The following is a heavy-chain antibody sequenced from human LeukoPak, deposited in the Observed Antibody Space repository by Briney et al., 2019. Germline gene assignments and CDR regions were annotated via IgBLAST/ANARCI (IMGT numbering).Heavy chain of an antibody. CDR2: ISSSSSYV. CDR3: ARALGYCSSTSCHHRSLRYYYMDV. CDR1: GFTFSSYE. Sequence: KTGGSLRLSCAASGFTFSSYEMNWVRQAPGKGLEWVSSISSSSSYVYYADSVKGRFTISRDNAKNSLYLQMNSLRAEDTAVYYCARALGYCSSTSCHHRSLRYYYMDVWGKGTTVTVSS. D-gene: IGHD2-2*01. J-gene: IGHJ6*03. V-gene: IGHV3-21*01.